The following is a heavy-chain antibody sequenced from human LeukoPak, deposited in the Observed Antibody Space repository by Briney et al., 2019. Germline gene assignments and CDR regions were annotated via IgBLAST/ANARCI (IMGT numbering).Heavy chain of an antibody. CDR1: GGSVSSGTFD. CDR3: ARDSGSYFFSY. D-gene: IGHD1-26*01. CDR2: ISDSVTT. Sequence: PSETLSLTCTVSGGSVSSGTFDWSWIRQPPGKGLEWIGYISDSVTTKYSPSLKTRVTISVDTSKNQFSLKLRSVTAADTAVYYCARDSGSYFFSYWGQGTLVTVSS. J-gene: IGHJ4*02. V-gene: IGHV4-61*01.